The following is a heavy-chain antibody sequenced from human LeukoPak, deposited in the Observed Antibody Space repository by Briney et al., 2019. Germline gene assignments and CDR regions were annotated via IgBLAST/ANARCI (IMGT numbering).Heavy chain of an antibody. D-gene: IGHD6-13*01. CDR3: ARGAAAGTYYYYYGMDV. Sequence: GASVKVSCKASGYTFNTDYFHWVRQAPGQGLEWMGIIKSRGGSTSYAQKFQGRVTMTRDTSTSTVYMELSSLRSEDTAVYYCARGAAAGTYYYYYGMDVWGQGTTVTVSS. CDR2: IKSRGGST. CDR1: GYTFNTDY. V-gene: IGHV1-46*02. J-gene: IGHJ6*02.